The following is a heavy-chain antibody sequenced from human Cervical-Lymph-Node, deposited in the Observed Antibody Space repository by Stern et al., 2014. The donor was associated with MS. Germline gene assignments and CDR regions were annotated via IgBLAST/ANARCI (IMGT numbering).Heavy chain of an antibody. CDR2: IYPGDSET. CDR3: AREVTAFDL. J-gene: IGHJ4*02. Sequence: VQLVESGTEVKKPGESLKISCKGSGYSFTSHWIAWVRQTPGKGLEWMGIIYPGDSETRYSPSFQGQVIISAEKSTSTAYLQWSSLKASDTAVYYCAREVTAFDLWGQGTLVTVSS. CDR1: GYSFTSHW. V-gene: IGHV5-51*01. D-gene: IGHD2-15*01.